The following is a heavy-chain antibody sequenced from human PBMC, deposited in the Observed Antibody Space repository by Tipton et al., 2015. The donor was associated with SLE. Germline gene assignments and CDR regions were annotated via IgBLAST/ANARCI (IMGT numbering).Heavy chain of an antibody. D-gene: IGHD6-19*01. J-gene: IGHJ4*02. CDR2: IYTSGST. Sequence: LRLSCTVSGGSISNYYWSWIRQPAGKGLEWIGRIYTSGSTNYNPSLKSRVTMSVDTSKNQFSLKLGSVTAADTAVYYCARDHPVAGPLDYWGQGTLVTVSS. CDR1: GGSISNYY. CDR3: ARDHPVAGPLDY. V-gene: IGHV4-4*07.